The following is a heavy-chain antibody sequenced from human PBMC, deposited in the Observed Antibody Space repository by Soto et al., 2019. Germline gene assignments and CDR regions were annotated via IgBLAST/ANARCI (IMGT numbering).Heavy chain of an antibody. D-gene: IGHD2-21*02. Sequence: SETLSLTCTVSGGSISSDYWSWIRQPPGKGLEWIGYIYYTGSTNYNPSLKSRVTISIDTSKTQFSLRLSSVTAADTAVYYCARDLRVVTAPPRGMDVWGQGTTVTVSS. CDR3: ARDLRVVTAPPRGMDV. CDR2: IYYTGST. J-gene: IGHJ6*02. V-gene: IGHV4-59*01. CDR1: GGSISSDY.